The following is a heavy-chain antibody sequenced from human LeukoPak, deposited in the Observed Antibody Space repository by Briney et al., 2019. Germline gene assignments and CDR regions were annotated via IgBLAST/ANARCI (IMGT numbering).Heavy chain of an antibody. J-gene: IGHJ4*02. Sequence: SQTLSLTCSVSGGSISSGNYFWSWIRQPPGKGLEWIGYVCYTGSTYYNPSLKSRVTISADTSKNQFSLNLTSVTAADTALYYCARGSTYSPIPKYWGQETLVTVSS. CDR3: ARGSTYSPIPKY. CDR2: VCYTGST. V-gene: IGHV4-30-4*01. D-gene: IGHD2-21*01. CDR1: GGSISSGNYF.